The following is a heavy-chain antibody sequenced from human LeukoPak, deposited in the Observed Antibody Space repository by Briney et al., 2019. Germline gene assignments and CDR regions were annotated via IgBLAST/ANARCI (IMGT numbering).Heavy chain of an antibody. V-gene: IGHV1-18*01. CDR1: GYTFTSYG. D-gene: IGHD1-26*01. Sequence: GASVNVSCKASGYTFTSYGISWVRQAPGQGLEWMGWISAYNGNTNYAQKLQGRVTMTTDTSTSTAYMELRSLRSDDTAVYYCARDRRLQWELHNPFDYWGQGTLVTVSS. CDR2: ISAYNGNT. J-gene: IGHJ4*02. CDR3: ARDRRLQWELHNPFDY.